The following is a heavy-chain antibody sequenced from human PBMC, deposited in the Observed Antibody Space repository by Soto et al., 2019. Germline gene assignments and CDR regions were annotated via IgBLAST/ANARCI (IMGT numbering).Heavy chain of an antibody. CDR3: ARDRRIMITFGESSMFDR. J-gene: IGHJ5*02. D-gene: IGHD3-16*01. V-gene: IGHV1-69*01. CDR2: IIPIFGTA. Sequence: QVPLVQSGAEVKKPGSSVKVSCKASGGTFSSYAISWVRQAPGQGLEWLGGIIPIFGTANYAQKFQGRVTTTADESTSTAYMELSSLRSEDTDVYSCARDRRIMITFGESSMFDRWGQGTLVTVSS. CDR1: GGTFSSYA.